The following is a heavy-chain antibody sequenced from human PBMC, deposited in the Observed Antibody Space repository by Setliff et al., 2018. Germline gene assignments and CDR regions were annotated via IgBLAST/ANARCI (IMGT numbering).Heavy chain of an antibody. CDR1: VDSISSSTYY. CDR2: IYYSGST. V-gene: IGHV4-39*01. CDR3: ATSGFCSAGSCYSFDD. Sequence: SETLSLTCTVSVDSISSSTYYWGWVRQPPGKGLEWIGSIYYSGSTYYNPSLRSRVTISVDTAKNRFSLNLTSVTAADTAVYYCATSGFCSAGSCYSFDDWGQGALVTVSS. D-gene: IGHD6-19*01. J-gene: IGHJ4*02.